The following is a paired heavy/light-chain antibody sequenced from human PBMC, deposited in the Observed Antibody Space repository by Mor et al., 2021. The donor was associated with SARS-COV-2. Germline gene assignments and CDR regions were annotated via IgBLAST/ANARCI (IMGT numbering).Light chain of an antibody. Sequence: QSALTQPASVSGSPGQSITISCTGTSSDVGSYNLVSWYQHHPGKAPKLMIYEVTKRPSGVSNRFSGSKSGNTASLTISGLQAEDEADYYCCSFAGGRTWVFGGGTKLTVL. CDR2: EVT. CDR1: SSDVGSYNL. V-gene: IGLV2-23*02. CDR3: CSFAGGRTWV. J-gene: IGLJ3*02.
Heavy chain of an antibody. Sequence: EVELVESGGGLVQPGGSLRLSCAASGFTFSSYSINWVRQAPGKGLEWVSYISSSSSTTDYADSVKGRFTISRDNAENSLFLQMNSLRAEDTAVYYCARDVHYAFDSWGQGTLVTVSS. CDR1: GFTFSSYS. V-gene: IGHV3-48*01. J-gene: IGHJ4*02. CDR2: ISSSSSTT. CDR3: ARDVHYAFDS. D-gene: IGHD4-17*01.